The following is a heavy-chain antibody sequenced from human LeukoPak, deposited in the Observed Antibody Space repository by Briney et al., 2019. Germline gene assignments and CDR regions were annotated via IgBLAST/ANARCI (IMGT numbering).Heavy chain of an antibody. CDR1: GFTFSSYA. CDR3: AKVSSNYYGSGSYQTLDY. Sequence: GGSLRLSCAASGFTFSSYAMSWVRQAPGKGLEWVSAISGSGGSTYYADSVKGRFTISRDNSKNTPDLQMNSLRAEDTAVYYCAKVSSNYYGSGSYQTLDYWGQGTLVTVSS. CDR2: ISGSGGST. V-gene: IGHV3-23*01. J-gene: IGHJ4*02. D-gene: IGHD3-10*01.